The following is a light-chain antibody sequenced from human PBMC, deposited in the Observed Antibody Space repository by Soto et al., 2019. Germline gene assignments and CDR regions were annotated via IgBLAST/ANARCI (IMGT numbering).Light chain of an antibody. Sequence: EIVLTQSPATLSLSPGERATLSSRASQSVSSYLAWYQQKPGQTPRLLIYDASNRAYGIPARFSGSGSGTDFTLTISSLEPEDFAVYYCQQRGNWPGITFGQGTRLEI. CDR3: QQRGNWPGIT. CDR1: QSVSSY. CDR2: DAS. J-gene: IGKJ5*01. V-gene: IGKV3-11*01.